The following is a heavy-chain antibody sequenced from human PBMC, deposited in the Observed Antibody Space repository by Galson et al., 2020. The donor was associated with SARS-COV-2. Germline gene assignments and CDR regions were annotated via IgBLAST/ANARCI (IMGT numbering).Heavy chain of an antibody. V-gene: IGHV2-5*02. CDR2: IYWDDDK. D-gene: IGHD2-15*01. CDR1: GFSLSTSGVG. J-gene: IGHJ4*02. Sequence: SGPTPVKPTQTLTLTCAFSGFSLSTSGVGVGWIRQPPGKALEWLASIYWDDDKRNSPSLKNRLTITKDTSKNQVVLTMTNMDPVDTATYYCARGSCSGGSCLLPFDYWGQGTLVTVSS. CDR3: ARGSCSGGSCLLPFDY.